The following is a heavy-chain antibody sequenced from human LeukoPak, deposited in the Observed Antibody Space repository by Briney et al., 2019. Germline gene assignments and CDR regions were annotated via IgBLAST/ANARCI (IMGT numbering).Heavy chain of an antibody. V-gene: IGHV5-51*01. CDR2: IYPGDSDT. D-gene: IGHD3-3*01. Sequence: GESLKISCKGSGYSFTSYWIAWVRQIPGKGLEWMGIIYPGDSDTRYSPSFQGQVTISADKSISTGYLQWSSLKASDTAMYYCARRKRRYDFWSGYYAFDYWGQGTLVTVSS. CDR3: ARRKRRYDFWSGYYAFDY. CDR1: GYSFTSYW. J-gene: IGHJ4*02.